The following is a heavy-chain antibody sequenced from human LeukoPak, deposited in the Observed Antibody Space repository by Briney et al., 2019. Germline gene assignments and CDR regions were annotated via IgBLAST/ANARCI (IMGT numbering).Heavy chain of an antibody. CDR2: IYHSGST. V-gene: IGHV4-30-2*01. CDR3: ARANTAMVENY. J-gene: IGHJ4*02. Sequence: PSQTLSLTYTVSGGSISSGGYYWSWIRQPPGKGLEWIGYIYHSGSTYYNPSLKSRVTISVDRSKNQYSLKLSSVTAADTAVYYCARANTAMVENYWGQGTLVTVSS. CDR1: GGSISSGGYY. D-gene: IGHD5-18*01.